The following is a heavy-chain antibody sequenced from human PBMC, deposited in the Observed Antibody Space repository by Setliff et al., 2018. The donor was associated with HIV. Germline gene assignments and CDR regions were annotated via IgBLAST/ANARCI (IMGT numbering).Heavy chain of an antibody. J-gene: IGHJ4*02. CDR1: GGSISRGGFY. D-gene: IGHD3-10*01. CDR2: IYTGGST. CDR3: ERASCLYGSGSFCY. Sequence: PSETLSLTCTVSGGSISRGGFYWSWIRQPAGKGLEWIGRIYTGGSTDFNPSLKSPLTISVDTSKNQFSLNLSSVTAADTAVYYCERASCLYGSGSFCYWGQGTLVTVSS. V-gene: IGHV4-61*02.